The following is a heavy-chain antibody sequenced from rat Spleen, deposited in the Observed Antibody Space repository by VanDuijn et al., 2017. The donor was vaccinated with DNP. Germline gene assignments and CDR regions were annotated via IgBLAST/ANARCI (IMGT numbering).Heavy chain of an antibody. CDR1: GFTFSNYY. J-gene: IGHJ1*01. CDR2: ISYEGSVT. D-gene: IGHD1-1*01. Sequence: EVQLVASGGGLVQPGRSMKLSCAASGFTFSNYYMAWVRQAPKKGLEWVASISYEGSVTYYGDSVKGRFTISRDNTKSTLYLQMNSLRSEDTATYYCARRILLLSYWYFDFWGPGIMVTVSS. CDR3: ARRILLLSYWYFDF. V-gene: IGHV5-22*01.